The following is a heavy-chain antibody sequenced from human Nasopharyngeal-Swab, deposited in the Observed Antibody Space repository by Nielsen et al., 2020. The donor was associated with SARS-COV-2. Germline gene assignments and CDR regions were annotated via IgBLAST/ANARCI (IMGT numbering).Heavy chain of an antibody. CDR3: AKCGVNTHMFGWFDP. CDR1: GFTFSSYG. CDR2: ISYDGSNK. Sequence: GESLKISCAASGFTFSSYGMHWVRQAPGKGLEWVAVISYDGSNKYYADSVKGRFTISRDNSKNTLYLQMNSLRAEDTAVYYCAKCGVNTHMFGWFDPWGQGTLVTVSS. J-gene: IGHJ5*02. D-gene: IGHD3-10*01. V-gene: IGHV3-30*18.